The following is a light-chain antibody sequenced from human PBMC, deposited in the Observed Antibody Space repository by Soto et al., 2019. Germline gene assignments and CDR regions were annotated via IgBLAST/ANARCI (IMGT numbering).Light chain of an antibody. Sequence: EIVLTQSPGTLSLSPGERATLSCRASQSVSSSYLAWYQQKPGQAPRLLIYGASSRATSIPDRFSGRGSGTDFTFTISRLEPEAFAVYYCQQYGSSPRTFGQGTKLEIK. J-gene: IGKJ2*02. CDR1: QSVSSSY. CDR3: QQYGSSPRT. CDR2: GAS. V-gene: IGKV3-20*01.